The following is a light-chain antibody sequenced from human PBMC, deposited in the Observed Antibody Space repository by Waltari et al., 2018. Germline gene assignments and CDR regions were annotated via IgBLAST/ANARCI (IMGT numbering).Light chain of an antibody. CDR1: SHNIGAGSG. Sequence: HSVLTQPPSMSGAPGQRGTISCTRSSHNIGAGSGVRWFQQFPGTAPKLLIYDNTNRPSWVPARFSGSKSGTSASLAITGLQAEDEADYYCQSYDSSLRGFYVFGTGTKVTV. V-gene: IGLV1-40*01. J-gene: IGLJ1*01. CDR2: DNT. CDR3: QSYDSSLRGFYV.